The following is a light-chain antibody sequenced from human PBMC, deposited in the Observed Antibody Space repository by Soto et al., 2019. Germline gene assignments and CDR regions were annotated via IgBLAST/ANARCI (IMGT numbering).Light chain of an antibody. Sequence: QSALTQPRSVSGSPGQSVTISCTGTSSDVGSYNYVSCYQEQPGKAPKLMIYDVSKRPSGVPDRFSGSKSGNTASLTISGLQAEDEADYYCCSYAGSYAYVFGTGTKVTVL. CDR3: CSYAGSYAYV. J-gene: IGLJ1*01. V-gene: IGLV2-11*01. CDR2: DVS. CDR1: SSDVGSYNY.